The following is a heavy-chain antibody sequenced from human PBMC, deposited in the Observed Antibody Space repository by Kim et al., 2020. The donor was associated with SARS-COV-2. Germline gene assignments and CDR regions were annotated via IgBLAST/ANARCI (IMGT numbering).Heavy chain of an antibody. D-gene: IGHD4-17*01. V-gene: IGHV3-49*04. CDR3: TRVGWGGDYIRVYYGMDV. CDR2: IRSKAYGGTT. Sequence: GGSLRLSCTASGFTFGDYAMSWVRQAPGKGLEWVGFIRSKAYGGTTEYAASVKGRFTISRDDSKSIAYLQMNSLKTEDTAVYYCTRVGWGGDYIRVYYGMDVWGQGTTVTVSS. CDR1: GFTFGDYA. J-gene: IGHJ6*02.